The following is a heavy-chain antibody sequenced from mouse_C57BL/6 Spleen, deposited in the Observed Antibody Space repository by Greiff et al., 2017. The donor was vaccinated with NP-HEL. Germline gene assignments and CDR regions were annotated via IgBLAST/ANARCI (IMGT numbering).Heavy chain of an antibody. CDR1: GYTFTTYP. CDR3: ARRGYGYDEGAWFAY. V-gene: IGHV1-47*01. CDR2: FHPYNDDT. D-gene: IGHD2-2*01. Sequence: QVQLQQSGAELVKPGASVKMSCKTSGYTFTTYPIEWMKQNHGKSLEWIGNFHPYNDDTKYNEKFKGKATLTVEKSSSTVYLELSRLTSDDSAVYYCARRGYGYDEGAWFAYWGQGTLVTVSA. J-gene: IGHJ3*01.